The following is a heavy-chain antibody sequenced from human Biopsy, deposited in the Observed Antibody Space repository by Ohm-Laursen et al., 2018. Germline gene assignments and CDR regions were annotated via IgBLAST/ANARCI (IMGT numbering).Heavy chain of an antibody. CDR3: ARGEAARVNDNYRYRLDH. Sequence: SSVKVSCKASGGNLRSYGISWVRQAPGHGLEWMGGIMPAFGVVNYGQNFEGRVTIDADDSTTTVDLSSLTSEDTAVYYCARGEAARVNDNYRYRLDHWGQGTTVVVSS. CDR2: IMPAFGVV. D-gene: IGHD6-6*01. J-gene: IGHJ6*02. CDR1: GGNLRSYG. V-gene: IGHV1-69*01.